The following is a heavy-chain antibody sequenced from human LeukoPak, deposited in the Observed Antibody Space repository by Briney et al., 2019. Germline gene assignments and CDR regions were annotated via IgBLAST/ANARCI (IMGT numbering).Heavy chain of an antibody. CDR2: IIPIFGTA. V-gene: IGHV1-69*13. CDR3: ARHDYGDYGGVRWFDP. D-gene: IGHD4-17*01. J-gene: IGHJ5*02. CDR1: GGTFSSYA. Sequence: ASVKVSCKASGGTFSSYAISWVRQAPGQGLEWMGGIIPIFGTANYAQKFQGRVTITADESTSTAYMELSSLRSEDTAVYYCARHDYGDYGGVRWFDPWGQGTLVTVSS.